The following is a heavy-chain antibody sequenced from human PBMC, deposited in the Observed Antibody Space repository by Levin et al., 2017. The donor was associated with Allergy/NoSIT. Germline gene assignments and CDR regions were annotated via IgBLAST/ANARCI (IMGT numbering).Heavy chain of an antibody. CDR2: IRSKTYGGTT. D-gene: IGHD3-16*01. Sequence: GESLKISCTASGFTFSDYAMSWFRQAPGKGLEWVGFIRSKTYGGTTEYAASVKGRFTISRDDSKSIAYVQMNSLKTEDTAVYYCTRAPSGWGIYFDYWGQGTLVTVSS. J-gene: IGHJ4*02. V-gene: IGHV3-49*03. CDR3: TRAPSGWGIYFDY. CDR1: GFTFSDYA.